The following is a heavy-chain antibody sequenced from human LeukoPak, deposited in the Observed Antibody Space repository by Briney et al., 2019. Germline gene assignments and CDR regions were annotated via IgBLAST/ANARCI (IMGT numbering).Heavy chain of an antibody. CDR3: ARGHCSSTSCYFTV. CDR2: INHSGST. D-gene: IGHD2-2*01. CDR1: GGSFSGYY. J-gene: IGHJ6*02. Sequence: IPSETLSLTCAVYGGSFSGYYWSWIRQPPGKGLEWIGEINHSGSTNYSPSLKSRVTISVDTSKNQFSLKLSSVTAADTAVYYCARGHCSSTSCYFTVWGQGTTVTVSS. V-gene: IGHV4-34*01.